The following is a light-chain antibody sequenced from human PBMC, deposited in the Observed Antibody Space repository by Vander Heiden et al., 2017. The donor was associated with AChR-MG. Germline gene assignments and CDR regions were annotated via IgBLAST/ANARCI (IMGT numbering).Light chain of an antibody. CDR1: SGHIGTYNY. CDR3: SSFTTVRTLI. CDR2: DVT. V-gene: IGLV2-14*03. J-gene: IGLJ2*01. Sequence: QSALTQPASVSGSPGPSITISCTCTSGHIGTYNYVYWYQQHPGRAPKVIIYDVTDRPSGVSPRCSGSKSGKTASLTISGLQAEDEAFYYCSSFTTVRTLIFGGGTKLTVL.